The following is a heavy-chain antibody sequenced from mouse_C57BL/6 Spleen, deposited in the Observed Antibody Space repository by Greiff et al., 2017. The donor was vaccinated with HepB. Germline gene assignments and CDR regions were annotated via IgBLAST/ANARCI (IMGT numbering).Heavy chain of an antibody. J-gene: IGHJ1*03. CDR2: IWSDGST. V-gene: IGHV2-6-1*01. CDR1: GFSLTSYG. D-gene: IGHD1-1*02. Sequence: QVQLKESGPGLVAPSQSLSITCTVSGFSLTSYGVHWVRQPPGKGLEWLVVIWSDGSTTYNSALKSRLCISKDNYKSQVVLKMNNLQTDDTAMYYCARHGGSSYGYFDVWGTGTTVTDTS. CDR3: ARHGGSSYGYFDV.